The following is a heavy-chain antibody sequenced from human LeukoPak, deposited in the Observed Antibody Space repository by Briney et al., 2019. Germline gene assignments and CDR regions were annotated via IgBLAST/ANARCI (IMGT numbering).Heavy chain of an antibody. CDR2: INHSGST. CDR3: ARGSSSGFDY. D-gene: IGHD3-22*01. V-gene: IGHV4-34*01. J-gene: IGHJ4*02. CDR1: GGSFSGYY. Sequence: SETLSLTCAVYGGSFSGYYWSWIRQPPGKGPEWIGEINHSGSTNYNPSLKSRVTISVDTSKNQFSLKLSSVTAADTAVYYCARGSSSGFDYWGQGTLVTVSS.